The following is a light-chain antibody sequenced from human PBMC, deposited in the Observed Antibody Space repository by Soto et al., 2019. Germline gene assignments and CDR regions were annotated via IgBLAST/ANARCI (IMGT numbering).Light chain of an antibody. CDR2: GAS. Sequence: EIVLTQSPGTLSLSPGERATLSCRASQSFSSSYLAWYQQKPGQAPRLLIYGASSRATGIPDRFSGSGSGPDFTLTISRLEPEDCAVYYCQQYGSSVYTFGQGTKLEIK. J-gene: IGKJ2*01. V-gene: IGKV3-20*01. CDR1: QSFSSSY. CDR3: QQYGSSVYT.